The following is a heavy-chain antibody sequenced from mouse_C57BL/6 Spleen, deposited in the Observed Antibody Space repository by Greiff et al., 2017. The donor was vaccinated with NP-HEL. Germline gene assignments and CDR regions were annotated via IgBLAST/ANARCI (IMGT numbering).Heavy chain of an antibody. CDR3: TRLRVGTKHYYAMDY. CDR1: GYTFTSYW. J-gene: IGHJ4*01. Sequence: VQLQQSGTVLARPGASVKMSCKTSGYTFTSYWMHWVKQRPGQGLEWIGAIYPGNSDTSYNQKFKGKAKLTAVTSASTAYMELSSLTNEDSAVYYCTRLRVGTKHYYAMDYWGQGTSVTVSS. CDR2: IYPGNSDT. V-gene: IGHV1-5*01. D-gene: IGHD1-3*01.